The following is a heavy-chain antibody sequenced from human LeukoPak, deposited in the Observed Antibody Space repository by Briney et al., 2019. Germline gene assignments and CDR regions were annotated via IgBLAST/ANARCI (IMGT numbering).Heavy chain of an antibody. Sequence: GGSLRLSCAASGFTFSNYWMHWIRQVPGKGLLWVSRINSDGSSTSYADSVKGRFTISRDNAKNTLYLQMNSLRAEDTAVYYCARRIAAAAAPYYFDYWGQGTLVTVSS. V-gene: IGHV3-74*01. CDR3: ARRIAAAAAPYYFDY. J-gene: IGHJ4*02. D-gene: IGHD6-13*01. CDR2: INSDGSST. CDR1: GFTFSNYW.